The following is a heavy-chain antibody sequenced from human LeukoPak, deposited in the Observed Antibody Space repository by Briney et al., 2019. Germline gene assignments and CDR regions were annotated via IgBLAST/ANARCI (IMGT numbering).Heavy chain of an antibody. Sequence: GGSLRLSCAASGFTFSSYAMSWVRQAPGKGLEWVSAISGSGGSTYYADSVKGRFTISRDNSKNTLYLQMNSLRAEDTAVYYCAKDIRSSGAAAGTGWFDPWGQGTLVTVSP. CDR3: AKDIRSSGAAAGTGWFDP. D-gene: IGHD6-13*01. CDR2: ISGSGGST. CDR1: GFTFSSYA. V-gene: IGHV3-23*01. J-gene: IGHJ5*02.